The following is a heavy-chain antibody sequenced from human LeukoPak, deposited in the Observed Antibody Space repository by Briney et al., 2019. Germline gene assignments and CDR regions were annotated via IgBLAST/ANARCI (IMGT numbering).Heavy chain of an antibody. J-gene: IGHJ4*02. Sequence: GGSLRLSCAASGFTFSSYAMSWVRQAPGKGLEWVSAISGSGGSTYYADSVKGRFTISRDNSKNTLYLQMNSLRAEDTAVYYCAKDQEGGNYYDSSGYYNYWGQGTLVTVSS. CDR2: ISGSGGST. CDR1: GFTFSSYA. V-gene: IGHV3-23*01. D-gene: IGHD3-22*01. CDR3: AKDQEGGNYYDSSGYYNY.